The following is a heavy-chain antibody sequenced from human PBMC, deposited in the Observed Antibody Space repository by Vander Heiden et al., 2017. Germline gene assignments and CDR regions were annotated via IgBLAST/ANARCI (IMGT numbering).Heavy chain of an antibody. D-gene: IGHD4-17*01. CDR2: IYSSGTT. J-gene: IGHJ4*02. CDR1: GGSINYAY. Sequence: QVHLQESGPGLVKPSEPLSLTCTVSGGSINYAYWNWIRQSPGKGLEWIGYIYSSGTTDYNPSLKSRITISLDTPKNQFSLRLTSVTAADTAVYYCARVNEYGDYYFDYWGPGTLVTVSS. V-gene: IGHV4-59*01. CDR3: ARVNEYGDYYFDY.